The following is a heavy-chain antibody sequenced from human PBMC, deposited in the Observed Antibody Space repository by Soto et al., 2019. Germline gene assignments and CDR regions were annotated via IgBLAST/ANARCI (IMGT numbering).Heavy chain of an antibody. CDR1: GFTFSDFT. D-gene: IGHD1-26*01. CDR2: ISSGGSFI. CDR3: ARGSRRTFDY. V-gene: IGHV3-21*01. J-gene: IGHJ4*02. Sequence: EVQLVESGGGLAKPGGSLRLSCAASGFTFSDFTMNWVRQAPGKGLQWVSSISSGGSFISYADSVRGRFTISRDNAKNSLYLQVDSLRAEDTAVFFCARGSRRTFDYWGQGTLVTVSS.